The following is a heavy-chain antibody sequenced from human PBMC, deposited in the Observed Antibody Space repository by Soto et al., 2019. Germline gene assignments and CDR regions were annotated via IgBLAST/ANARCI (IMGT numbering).Heavy chain of an antibody. V-gene: IGHV5-51*01. CDR1: GYTFTDYW. Sequence: PGESLKISCKGSGYTFTDYWIGWVRQLPGKGLEWMGIIYPGDSDTRYSPSFQGHVTITVDKSTNTAYLQWNTLRASDTAMYYCARHEKAAQLWSYYYYGMDVWGQGTTVTVSS. CDR3: ARHEKAAQLWSYYYYGMDV. J-gene: IGHJ6*02. CDR2: IYPGDSDT. D-gene: IGHD5-18*01.